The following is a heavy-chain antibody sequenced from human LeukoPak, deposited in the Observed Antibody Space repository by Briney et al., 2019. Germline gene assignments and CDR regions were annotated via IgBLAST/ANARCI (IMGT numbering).Heavy chain of an antibody. J-gene: IGHJ4*02. Sequence: PGGSLRLSCAASGFTFSSYGMHWVRQAPGKGLEWVAFIRYDGSNKYYADSVKGRFTISRDNSKNTLYLQMNSLRAEDTAVYYCARDGGRLAANGRPFDYWGQGTLVTVSS. CDR2: IRYDGSNK. CDR3: ARDGGRLAANGRPFDY. D-gene: IGHD6-6*01. CDR1: GFTFSSYG. V-gene: IGHV3-30*02.